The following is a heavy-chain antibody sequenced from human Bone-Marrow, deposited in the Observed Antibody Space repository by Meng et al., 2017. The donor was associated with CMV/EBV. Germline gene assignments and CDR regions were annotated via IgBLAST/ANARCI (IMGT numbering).Heavy chain of an antibody. CDR3: ARDQAIVVATNWFDP. D-gene: IGHD3-22*01. CDR1: IVSGNSAA. Sequence: IVSGNSAAWNWIRQAPSRGLEWLGRTYDRSKWYNDYAVSVKSRITINPDTSKNQFSLQLNSVTPEDTAVYYCARDQAIVVATNWFDPWGQGTLVTVSS. V-gene: IGHV6-1*01. J-gene: IGHJ5*02. CDR2: TYDRSKWYN.